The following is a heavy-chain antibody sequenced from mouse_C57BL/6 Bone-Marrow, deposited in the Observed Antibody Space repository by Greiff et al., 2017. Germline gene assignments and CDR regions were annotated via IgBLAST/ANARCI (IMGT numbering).Heavy chain of an antibody. Sequence: EVQGVESGGGLVKPGGSLKLSCAASGFTFSDYGMHWVRQAPEKGLEWVAYISSGGSATYSADKVKGRFTISRDNAKNTLIMQITGVKSEDTAMYYCARDWGFAYWGQGTLVTVSA. D-gene: IGHD4-1*01. CDR2: ISSGGSAT. J-gene: IGHJ3*01. V-gene: IGHV5-17*01. CDR1: GFTFSDYG. CDR3: ARDWGFAY.